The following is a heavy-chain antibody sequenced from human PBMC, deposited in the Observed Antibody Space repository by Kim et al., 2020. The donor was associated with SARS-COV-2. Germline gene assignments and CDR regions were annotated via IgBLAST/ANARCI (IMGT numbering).Heavy chain of an antibody. CDR3: AKRGAPFVPRYYDSSGPDY. J-gene: IGHJ4*02. CDR2: ISGSGGST. V-gene: IGHV3-23*01. CDR1: GFNFSSYA. D-gene: IGHD3-22*01. Sequence: GGSLRLSCAASGFNFSSYAMSWVRQAPGKGLEWVSAISGSGGSTYYADSVKGRFTISRDNSKNTLYLQMNSLRAEDTAVYYCAKRGAPFVPRYYDSSGPDYWGQGTLVTVSS.